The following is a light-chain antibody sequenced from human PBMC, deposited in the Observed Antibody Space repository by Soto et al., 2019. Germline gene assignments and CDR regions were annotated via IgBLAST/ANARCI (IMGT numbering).Light chain of an antibody. V-gene: IGKV1-5*01. CDR3: QQYYSYFFS. CDR1: QNVNNH. CDR2: DAS. J-gene: IGKJ3*01. Sequence: DIQMTQSPSTLSASVGDRVTITCRASQNVNNHLAWYWQKPGSAPRLLIYDASTLQVGVPSRFSGSVSGTDFTLTINSLQPDDFATYYCQQYYSYFFSFGPGTRVDIK.